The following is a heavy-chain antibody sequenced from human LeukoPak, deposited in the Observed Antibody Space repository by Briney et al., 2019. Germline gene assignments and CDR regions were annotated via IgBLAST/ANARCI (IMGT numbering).Heavy chain of an antibody. Sequence: GGSLRLSCAASGLSLRSFAMSWVRQAPARGLEWVSSMKGSGESFYADSLRGRFTLSRDESKNTVYLQLSNLRVEDTAVYYCARASWVSAADAVSWGQGTLVTVSS. CDR1: GLSLRSFA. CDR3: ARASWVSAADAVS. J-gene: IGHJ4*02. V-gene: IGHV3-23*01. CDR2: MKGSGES. D-gene: IGHD3-10*01.